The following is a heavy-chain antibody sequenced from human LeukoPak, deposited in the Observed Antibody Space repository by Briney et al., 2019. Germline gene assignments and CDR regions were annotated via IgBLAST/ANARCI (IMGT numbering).Heavy chain of an antibody. J-gene: IGHJ4*02. D-gene: IGHD6-6*01. CDR3: ARDQRVTGRPDIDY. V-gene: IGHV3-74*03. CDR1: GFTFRNHW. Sequence: GGSLRLPCAASGFTFRNHWMHWVRQTPGKGLVWVSRISSDGSSTTYADSAKGRFTISRDNAKNTPYLQMNNLRAEDTAMYYCARDQRVTGRPDIDYWGQGTLVIVSS. CDR2: ISSDGSST.